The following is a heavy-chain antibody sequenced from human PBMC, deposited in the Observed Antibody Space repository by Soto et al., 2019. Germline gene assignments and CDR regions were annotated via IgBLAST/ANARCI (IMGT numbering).Heavy chain of an antibody. J-gene: IGHJ6*02. CDR3: AKVLSGVTGHGYYALDV. D-gene: IGHD4-4*01. CDR1: GFTFSGYA. Sequence: GGSLRLSCAASGFTFSGYAMSWVRQAPERGLEWVLVIDGSGRSTYYVDSVKGRSAISRDNSKYTLYLQMNSLRAEDTAVYYCAKVLSGVTGHGYYALDVWGQGTTVTVSS. V-gene: IGHV3-23*01. CDR2: IDGSGRST.